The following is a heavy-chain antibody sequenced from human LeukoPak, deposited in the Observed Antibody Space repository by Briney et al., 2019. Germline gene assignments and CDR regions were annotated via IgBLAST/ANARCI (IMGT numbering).Heavy chain of an antibody. CDR2: IHYNGNT. V-gene: IGHV4-59*08. CDR1: GSMYNYY. D-gene: IGHD1-26*01. CDR3: ARHISSHSGTYAHFDY. J-gene: IGHJ4*02. Sequence: SETLSLTCTVSGSMYNYYWSWIRQPPGKGLEWIGYIHYNGNTNYSPSLKSRVTMSLDTSRNQVSLNLNSVTAADTAVYYCARHISSHSGTYAHFDYWGQGTLVTVSS.